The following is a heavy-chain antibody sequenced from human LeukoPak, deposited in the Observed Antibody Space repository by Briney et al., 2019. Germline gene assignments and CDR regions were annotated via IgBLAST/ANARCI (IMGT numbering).Heavy chain of an antibody. J-gene: IGHJ5*02. Sequence: GGSLRLSCAASKFTFSSYAMHWVRQAPGKGLEWVALISYDGSNKYYTDSVKGRFTISRDNSKNTLYLQMNSLRAEDTAVYYCARTVGYGDYHWFDPWGQGTLVTVSS. D-gene: IGHD4-17*01. V-gene: IGHV3-30*03. CDR1: KFTFSSYA. CDR3: ARTVGYGDYHWFDP. CDR2: ISYDGSNK.